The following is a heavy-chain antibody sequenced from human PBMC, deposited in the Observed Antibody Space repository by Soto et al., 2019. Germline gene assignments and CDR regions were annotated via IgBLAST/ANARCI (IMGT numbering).Heavy chain of an antibody. V-gene: IGHV1-8*01. Sequence: ASVKVSCKASGYTFTSYDIYWVRQATGQGLEWMGWMNPNTGDSAYAQKFQGGVTVTSDTSINTVHMELNSLRSEDTAVYYCARGDCNSGTCYRIFDYWGQGTLVTVSS. D-gene: IGHD2-15*01. CDR3: ARGDCNSGTCYRIFDY. CDR1: GYTFTSYD. J-gene: IGHJ4*02. CDR2: MNPNTGDS.